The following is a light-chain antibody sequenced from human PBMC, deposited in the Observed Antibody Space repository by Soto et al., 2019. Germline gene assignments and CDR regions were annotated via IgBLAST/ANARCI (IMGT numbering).Light chain of an antibody. J-gene: IGKJ5*01. CDR2: GAS. V-gene: IGKV3-20*01. CDR3: QQYGSSPT. Sequence: EIVLTQSTATLPVSLGDRASLSSRASQSVSRSYLAWYQQKPGQAPRRLIYGASSRATGIQDRFSGSGSGTVFTLTISRLEHDVVAVDYCQQYGSSPTFGQGTRVE. CDR1: QSVSRSY.